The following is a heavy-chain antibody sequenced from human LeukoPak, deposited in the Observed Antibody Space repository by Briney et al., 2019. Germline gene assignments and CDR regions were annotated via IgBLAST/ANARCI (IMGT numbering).Heavy chain of an antibody. V-gene: IGHV4-4*07. D-gene: IGHD5-18*01. CDR2: IYTSGST. CDR1: GGSISSYY. CDR3: ARAPRNGYSYGSRGYYYYMDV. Sequence: SETLSLTCTVSGGSISSYYWSWIRQPAGKGLEWIGRIYTSGSTNYNPSLKSRVTISVDKSKNQFSLKLSSVTAADTAVYYCARAPRNGYSYGSRGYYYYMDVWGKGTTVTVSS. J-gene: IGHJ6*03.